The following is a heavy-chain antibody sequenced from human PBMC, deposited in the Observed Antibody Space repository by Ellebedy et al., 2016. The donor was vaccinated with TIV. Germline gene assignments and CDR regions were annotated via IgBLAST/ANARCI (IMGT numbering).Heavy chain of an antibody. CDR3: ARDLDKSSGWYGGAAY. Sequence: PGGSLRLSCAASGFTFNSYAMHRVRQAPGKGLEWVAVISYDGSSKYYADSVKGRFTISRDNSMTTLYLQMNSLRAEDTAVYYCARDLDKSSGWYGGAAYWGQGTLVNVSS. J-gene: IGHJ4*02. V-gene: IGHV3-30-3*01. CDR1: GFTFNSYA. D-gene: IGHD6-19*01. CDR2: ISYDGSSK.